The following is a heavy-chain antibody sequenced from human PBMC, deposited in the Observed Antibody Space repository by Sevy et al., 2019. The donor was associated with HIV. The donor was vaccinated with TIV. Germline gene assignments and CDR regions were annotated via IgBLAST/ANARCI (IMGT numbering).Heavy chain of an antibody. CDR1: GGSISSYY. V-gene: IGHV4-59*13. D-gene: IGHD6-13*01. CDR3: ARGHRATAGRALDY. Sequence: SETLSLTCTVSGGSISSYYWSWIRQSPGKGLEWIGHIYHSGSTNYNPSLKSRVTISVDTSKNQSSLKLSSVTAADTAMYYCARGHRATAGRALDYWGQGTLVTVSS. J-gene: IGHJ4*02. CDR2: IYHSGST.